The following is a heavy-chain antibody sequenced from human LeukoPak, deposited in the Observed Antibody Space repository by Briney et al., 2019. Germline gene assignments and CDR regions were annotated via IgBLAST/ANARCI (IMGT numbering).Heavy chain of an antibody. V-gene: IGHV1-8*02. Sequence: ASVKVSCKASGYTFTSYGISWVRQAPGQGLEWMGWMNPNSGNTGYAQKFQGRVTMTRNTSISTAYMELSSLRSEDTAVYYCAIIGSGSYFFDYWGQGTLVTVSS. D-gene: IGHD1-26*01. CDR2: MNPNSGNT. CDR1: GYTFTSYG. CDR3: AIIGSGSYFFDY. J-gene: IGHJ4*02.